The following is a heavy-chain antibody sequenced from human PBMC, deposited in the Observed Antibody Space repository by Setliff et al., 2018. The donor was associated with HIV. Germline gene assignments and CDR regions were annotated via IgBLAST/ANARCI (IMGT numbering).Heavy chain of an antibody. V-gene: IGHV1-69*13. CDR3: AKDGPTVIEGSYMDV. D-gene: IGHD4-4*01. J-gene: IGHJ6*03. CDR1: GNSFHSYA. Sequence: ASVKVSCKASGNSFHSYAFSWVRQAPGQGLEWMGGIIPLFGSANYAQKFQGRVTITADESTSTVYMEVSGLRFDDTAVYFCAKDGPTVIEGSYMDVWGKGTTVTVSS. CDR2: IIPLFGSA.